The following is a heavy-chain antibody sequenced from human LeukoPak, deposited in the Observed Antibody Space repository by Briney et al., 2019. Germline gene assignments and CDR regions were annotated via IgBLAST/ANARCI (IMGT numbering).Heavy chain of an antibody. CDR1: GGSISSSSYY. J-gene: IGHJ6*03. CDR2: INHSGST. Sequence: SETLSLTCTVSGGSISSSSYYWSWIRQPPGKGLEWIGEINHSGSTNYNPSLKSRVTISVDTSKNQFSLKLSSVTAADTAVYYCARGLRYYYYYMDVWGKGTTVTVSS. CDR3: ARGLRYYYYYMDV. V-gene: IGHV4-39*07. D-gene: IGHD4-17*01.